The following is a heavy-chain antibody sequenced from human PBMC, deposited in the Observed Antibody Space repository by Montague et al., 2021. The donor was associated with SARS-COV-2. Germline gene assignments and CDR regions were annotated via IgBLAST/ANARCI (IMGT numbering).Heavy chain of an antibody. V-gene: IGHV4-34*01. CDR2: INHSGST. J-gene: IGHJ4*02. D-gene: IGHD3-10*01. CDR3: ARGARQGSCFRLGSFDS. Sequence: SETLSLTCAVYGGSFSGYYWNWIRQPPGKGLEWIGEINHSGSTNYNPSLKSRVTMSVDTSKNQFSLKLSSVTAADTAVYFCARGARQGSCFRLGSFDSWGQGTLVTVSS. CDR1: GGSFSGYY.